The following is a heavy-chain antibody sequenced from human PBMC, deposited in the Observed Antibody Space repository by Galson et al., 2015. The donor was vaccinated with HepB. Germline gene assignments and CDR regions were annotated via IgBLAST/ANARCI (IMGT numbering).Heavy chain of an antibody. D-gene: IGHD2-8*01. V-gene: IGHV4-34*01. CDR3: ARGKDNCIDEIWCRFRPVQFYVDS. CDR2: ISHFGRS. Sequence: ETLSLTCAVYGGSLRNDYWTWMRQSPGKGLEWLGDISHFGRSNYNPSLKSRVTISIDTSKNQFSLNLKSVTAAGTAIYYCARGKDNCIDEIWCRFRPVQFYVDSWGPGNLVTVSS. J-gene: IGHJ4*02. CDR1: GGSLRNDY.